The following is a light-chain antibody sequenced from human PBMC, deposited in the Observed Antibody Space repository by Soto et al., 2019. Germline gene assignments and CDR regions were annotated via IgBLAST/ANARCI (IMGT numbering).Light chain of an antibody. Sequence: EIVMTQSPATLSVSPGETATLSCRASQTLGNKLAWYQQKPGQAPRLLIYGASTRATGIPARFSGSASGTEFTLTLNSLQSEDFAIYYCQQHNAWPLTFGPGTKVDLK. CDR3: QQHNAWPLT. CDR2: GAS. CDR1: QTLGNK. V-gene: IGKV3D-15*01. J-gene: IGKJ3*01.